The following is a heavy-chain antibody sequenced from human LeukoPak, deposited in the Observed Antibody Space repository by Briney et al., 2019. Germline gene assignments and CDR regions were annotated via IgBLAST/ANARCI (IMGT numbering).Heavy chain of an antibody. Sequence: GASVKVSCKASGYIFTDYYMHWVRQAPGQELGWMGRINPNSGGTNYAQKFQGRVTITADKSTSTAYMELSSLRSEDTAVYYCAGVRGENGMDVWGQGTTVTVSS. CDR3: AGVRGENGMDV. D-gene: IGHD3-10*01. CDR1: GYIFTDYY. J-gene: IGHJ6*02. CDR2: INPNSGGT. V-gene: IGHV1/OR15-1*04.